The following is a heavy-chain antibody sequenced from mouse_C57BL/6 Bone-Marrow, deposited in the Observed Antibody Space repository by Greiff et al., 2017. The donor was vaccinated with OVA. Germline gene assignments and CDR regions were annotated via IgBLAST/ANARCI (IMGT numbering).Heavy chain of an antibody. CDR1: GFTFTDYY. J-gene: IGHJ3*01. CDR2: IRNKANGYTT. V-gene: IGHV7-3*01. D-gene: IGHD2-4*01. CDR3: ARPYDYDGGAWFAY. Sequence: EVQVVESGGGLVQPGGSLSLSCAASGFTFTDYYMSWVRQPPGKALEWLGFIRNKANGYTTEYSASVKGRFTISRDNSQSILYLQMNALRAEDSATYYCARPYDYDGGAWFAYWGQGTLVTVSA.